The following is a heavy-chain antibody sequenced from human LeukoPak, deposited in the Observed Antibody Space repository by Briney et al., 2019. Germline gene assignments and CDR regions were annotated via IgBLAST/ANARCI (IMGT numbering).Heavy chain of an antibody. D-gene: IGHD3-10*01. V-gene: IGHV4-38-2*02. Sequence: SETLSLTCTVSGYFISTGYYWGWIRQSPGKGLEWIAIIYHSGNNYYNPSLKSRVTISVDTSKNQFSLKLTSVTAADTAVYYCATNLYGSGSYFAYWGQGTLVTVSS. CDR3: ATNLYGSGSYFAY. J-gene: IGHJ4*02. CDR2: IYHSGNN. CDR1: GYFISTGYY.